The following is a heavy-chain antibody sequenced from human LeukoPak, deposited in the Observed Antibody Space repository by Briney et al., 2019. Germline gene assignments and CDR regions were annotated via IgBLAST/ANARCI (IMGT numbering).Heavy chain of an antibody. V-gene: IGHV3-30*04. Sequence: HTGGSLRLSCAASGFTFSSYAMHWVRQAPGKGLEWVAVISYDGSNKYYADSVKGRFTISRDNSKNTLYLQMNSLRAEDTAVYYCARPPVTMIVEDAYYFDYWGQGTLVTVSS. CDR3: ARPPVTMIVEDAYYFDY. D-gene: IGHD3-22*01. J-gene: IGHJ4*02. CDR1: GFTFSSYA. CDR2: ISYDGSNK.